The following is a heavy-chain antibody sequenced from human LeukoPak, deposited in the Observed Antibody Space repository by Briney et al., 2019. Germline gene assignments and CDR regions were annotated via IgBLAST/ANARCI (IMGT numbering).Heavy chain of an antibody. V-gene: IGHV1-2*02. CDR3: ATTYSSSFWYFQH. D-gene: IGHD6-13*01. CDR1: GYTFTGYY. Sequence: ASVKVSCKASGYTFTGYYMHWVQQAPGQGLEWMGWINPNSGGTNYAQKFQGRVTMTRDTSISTAYMELSRLRSDDTAVYYCATTYSSSFWYFQHWGQGTLVTVSS. CDR2: INPNSGGT. J-gene: IGHJ1*01.